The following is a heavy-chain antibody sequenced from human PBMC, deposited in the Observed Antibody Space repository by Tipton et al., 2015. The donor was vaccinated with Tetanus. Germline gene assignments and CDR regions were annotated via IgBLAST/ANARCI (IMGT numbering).Heavy chain of an antibody. J-gene: IGHJ5*02. CDR2: IYYSGST. CDR3: ARRARYDSIRS. V-gene: IGHV4-39*01. CDR1: GGSISSSSYY. Sequence: TLSLTCTVSGGSISSSSYYWGWIRQPPGKGLEWIGSIYYSGSTYYNPSLKSRVTISVDTSKNQFSLKLSSVPAADTAVYYCARRARYDSIRSWGQGTLVTVSS. D-gene: IGHD3-22*01.